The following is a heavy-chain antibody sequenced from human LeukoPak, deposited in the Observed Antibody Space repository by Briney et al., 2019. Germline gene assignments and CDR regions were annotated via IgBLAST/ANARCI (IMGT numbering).Heavy chain of an antibody. D-gene: IGHD6-19*01. CDR3: ARVMSSGWSSYMDV. CDR1: GFTFENHA. V-gene: IGHV3-9*01. CDR2: ISWNSGGI. Sequence: GGSLRLSCAASGFTFENHAMHWVRQVPGKGLEWVSGISWNSGGIGYADSVKGRFAISRDNARNSLFLQMNSLRAEDTALYHCARVMSSGWSSYMDVWGKGTTVTISS. J-gene: IGHJ6*03.